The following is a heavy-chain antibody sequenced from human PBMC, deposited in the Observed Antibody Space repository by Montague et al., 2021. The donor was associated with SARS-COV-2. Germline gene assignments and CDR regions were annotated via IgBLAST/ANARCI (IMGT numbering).Heavy chain of an antibody. D-gene: IGHD3-10*01. CDR3: ARVKRGYYYGLGVSAHFDY. CDR1: GVSVTDYY. CDR2: VLYNKGT. V-gene: IGHV4-59*02. Sequence: SETLSLTCTVSGVSVTDYYWSWIRQPPGKGLEWVGDVLYNKGTNFNPSLKSRVTISVNTSKNQFSLKLSSVTAADTAVYYCARVKRGYYYGLGVSAHFDYWGQGTQVTVSS. J-gene: IGHJ4*02.